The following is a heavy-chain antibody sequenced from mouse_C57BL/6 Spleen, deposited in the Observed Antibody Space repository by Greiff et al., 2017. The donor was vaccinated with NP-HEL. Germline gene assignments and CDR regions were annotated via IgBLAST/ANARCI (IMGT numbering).Heavy chain of an antibody. Sequence: VQLQQSGAELVRPGASVTLSCKASGYTFTDYEMHWVKQTPVHGLEWIGAIDPETGGTAYNQKFKGKAILTADKSSSTAYMELRSLTSEDSAVYYCTREGKFITTVVDFDYWGQGTTLTVSS. V-gene: IGHV1-15*01. J-gene: IGHJ2*01. D-gene: IGHD1-1*01. CDR2: IDPETGGT. CDR1: GYTFTDYE. CDR3: TREGKFITTVVDFDY.